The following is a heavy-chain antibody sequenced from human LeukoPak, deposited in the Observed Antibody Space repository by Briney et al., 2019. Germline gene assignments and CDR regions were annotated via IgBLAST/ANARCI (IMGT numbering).Heavy chain of an antibody. J-gene: IGHJ4*02. Sequence: SETLSLTCAVYGGSFSGYYWSWIRQPPGKGLEWIGEINHSGSTNCNPSLKSRVTISVDTSKNQFSLKLSSVTAADTAVYYCARAPKVRAYFDYWGQGTLVTVSS. CDR1: GGSFSGYY. CDR3: ARAPKVRAYFDY. CDR2: INHSGST. V-gene: IGHV4-34*01.